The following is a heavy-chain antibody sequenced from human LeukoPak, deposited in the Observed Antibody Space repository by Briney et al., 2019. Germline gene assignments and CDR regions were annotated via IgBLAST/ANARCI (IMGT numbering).Heavy chain of an antibody. J-gene: IGHJ4*02. CDR3: ARDKSGDSSGYDY. CDR1: GFTLSSYE. D-gene: IGHD3-22*01. Sequence: GGSLTLSCAASGFTLSSYEMNWVRQAPGKGLEWVSYISSSGSTIYYADSVKGRFTISRDNAKNSLYLQMNSLRAEDTAVYYCARDKSGDSSGYDYWGQGTLVTVSS. CDR2: ISSSGSTI. V-gene: IGHV3-48*03.